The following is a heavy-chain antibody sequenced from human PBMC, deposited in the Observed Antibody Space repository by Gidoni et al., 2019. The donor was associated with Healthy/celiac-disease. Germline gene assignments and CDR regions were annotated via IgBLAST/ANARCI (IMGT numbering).Heavy chain of an antibody. CDR1: GGSFSGYS. D-gene: IGHD6-19*01. CDR3: ARFGNTSVDAFDI. J-gene: IGHJ3*02. Sequence: QVQLQQWGAGLLKPSETLSLTCAVYGGSFSGYSWSWIRQPPGKGLEWIGEINHSGSTNYNPSLKSRVTISVDTSKNQFSLKLSSVTAADTAVYYCARFGNTSVDAFDIWGQGTMVTVSS. CDR2: INHSGST. V-gene: IGHV4-34*01.